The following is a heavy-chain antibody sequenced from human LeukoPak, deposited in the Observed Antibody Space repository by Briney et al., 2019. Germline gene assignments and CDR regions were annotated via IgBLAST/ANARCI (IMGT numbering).Heavy chain of an antibody. V-gene: IGHV1-69*04. J-gene: IGHJ6*02. Sequence: GARENVFCASSGGIFNIYAVSRGRRALGKKPKWMGRIIPIHDTTNYAQKFQGRVTITADKSTSTAYIELRSLKSEDTAVYYCASWHSWNSDSGYYNAMDVWGQGTTVTVSS. CDR2: IIPIHDTT. CDR3: ASWHSWNSDSGYYNAMDV. CDR1: GGIFNIYA. D-gene: IGHD1-7*01.